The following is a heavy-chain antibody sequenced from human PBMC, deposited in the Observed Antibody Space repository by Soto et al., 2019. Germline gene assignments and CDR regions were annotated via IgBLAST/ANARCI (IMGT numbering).Heavy chain of an antibody. J-gene: IGHJ5*02. V-gene: IGHV4-31*03. CDR1: GVSISSGGYY. CDR3: ARALREAADVPWFDP. CDR2: IYYSGST. Sequence: SETLSLTCTFSGVSISSGGYYCSWVGQHPWKGLEWIGYIYYSGSTYYNPSLKSRVTISVDTSKNQFSLKLSSVTAADTAVYYCARALREAADVPWFDPWGQGTSASVSP. D-gene: IGHD6-13*01.